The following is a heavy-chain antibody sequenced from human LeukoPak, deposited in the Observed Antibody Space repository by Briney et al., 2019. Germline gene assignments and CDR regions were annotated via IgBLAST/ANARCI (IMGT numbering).Heavy chain of an antibody. D-gene: IGHD1-26*01. V-gene: IGHV4-59*01. CDR2: IYYSGST. CDR3: ASANSGSYPD. Sequence: PSETLSLTCTVSGGSISSYYWSWIRQPPGKGLEWIGYIYYSGSTNYNPSLKSRVTISVDTSKNQFSLKLSSVTTADTAVYYCASANSGSYPDWGRGTLVTVSS. J-gene: IGHJ4*02. CDR1: GGSISSYY.